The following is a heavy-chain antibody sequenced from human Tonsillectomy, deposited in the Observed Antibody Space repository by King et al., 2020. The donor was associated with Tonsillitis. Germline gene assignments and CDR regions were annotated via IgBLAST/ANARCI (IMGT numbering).Heavy chain of an antibody. D-gene: IGHD3-16*02. CDR3: AREGVWGSYRAFDY. J-gene: IGHJ4*02. CDR2: ISNGGST. V-gene: IGHV4-34*01. Sequence: VQLQQWGAGLLKPSETLSLTCAVYGGSFSGYYWSWIRQPPGKGLEWIGEISNGGSTNYNPSLKSRVTMSVDTSKNQFSLKLSSVTAADTALYYCAREGVWGSYRAFDYWGQETLVTVSS. CDR1: GGSFSGYY.